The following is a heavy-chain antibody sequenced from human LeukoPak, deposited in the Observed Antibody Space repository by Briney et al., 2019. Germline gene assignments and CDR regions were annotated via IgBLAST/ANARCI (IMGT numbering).Heavy chain of an antibody. CDR1: GFTVSSNY. D-gene: IGHD3-22*01. J-gene: IGHJ6*02. Sequence: GGSLRLSCAASGFTVSSNYMSWVRQAPGKGLEWVSVIYSGGSTYYADSVKGRFTISRDNSKNTLYLQMNSLRAEDTAVYYCARDRAYYDSSKGYYGMDVWGQGTTVTVSS. CDR2: IYSGGST. CDR3: ARDRAYYDSSKGYYGMDV. V-gene: IGHV3-53*01.